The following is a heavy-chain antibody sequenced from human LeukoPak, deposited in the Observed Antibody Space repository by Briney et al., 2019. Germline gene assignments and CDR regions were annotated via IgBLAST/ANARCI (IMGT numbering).Heavy chain of an antibody. V-gene: IGHV3-21*01. CDR3: ARDVVFYYYDSSGYFGAFDI. CDR2: ITSSSSYI. Sequence: GGSLRLSCAASGFTFSSYSMTWVRQAPGKGLEWVSSITSSSSYIHYAGSVKGRFTISRDNAKNSLYLQMNSLRAEDTSVYYCARDVVFYYYDSSGYFGAFDIWGQGTMVTVSS. CDR1: GFTFSSYS. D-gene: IGHD3-22*01. J-gene: IGHJ3*02.